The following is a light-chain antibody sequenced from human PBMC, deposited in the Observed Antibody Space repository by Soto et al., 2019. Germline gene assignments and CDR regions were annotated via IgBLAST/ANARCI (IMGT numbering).Light chain of an antibody. J-gene: IGLJ1*01. CDR3: SSYTSSSTPYV. Sequence: QSVLTQPASVSGSPGQSITISCTGTSSDVGGYNYVSGYQQHPGKAPKLMIYEVSNRPSGVSNRFSGSKSDNTASLTISGLQAEDEADYYCSSYTSSSTPYVFGTGTQLTVL. CDR2: EVS. CDR1: SSDVGGYNY. V-gene: IGLV2-14*01.